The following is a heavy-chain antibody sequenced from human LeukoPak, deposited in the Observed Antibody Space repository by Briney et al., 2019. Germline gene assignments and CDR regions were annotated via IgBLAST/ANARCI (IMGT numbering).Heavy chain of an antibody. CDR3: AKGLYM. V-gene: IGHV3-7*04. D-gene: IGHD2-2*02. CDR2: INQDGSQI. J-gene: IGHJ4*02. Sequence: GGSLRLSCAASGFTFSSSYMNWVRQIPGKGLEWVANINQDGSQIYHVDSVKGRFTISRDNDKNSLYLQMNSLRAEDTAVYYCAKGLYMGGQGTLVIVSS. CDR1: GFTFSSSY.